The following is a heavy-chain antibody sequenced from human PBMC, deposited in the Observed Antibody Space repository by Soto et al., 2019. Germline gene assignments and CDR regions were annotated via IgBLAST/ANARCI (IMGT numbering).Heavy chain of an antibody. Sequence: SETLSLTYAVYGGSVNGYYWHWIRQPPGKGLEWIGEINHTGGTHYNPSLKSRATMSVDTSKNQFSLRLSSVTAADTAIYYCATRITVFGLLIPPFDPWGQGTQVTVSS. CDR2: INHTGGT. CDR1: GGSVNGYY. J-gene: IGHJ5*02. D-gene: IGHD3-3*01. CDR3: ATRITVFGLLIPPFDP. V-gene: IGHV4-34*01.